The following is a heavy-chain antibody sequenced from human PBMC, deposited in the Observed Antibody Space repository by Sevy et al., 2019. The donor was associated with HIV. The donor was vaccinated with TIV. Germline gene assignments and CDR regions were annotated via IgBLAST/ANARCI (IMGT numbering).Heavy chain of an antibody. D-gene: IGHD6-13*01. CDR1: GFTFSSYW. CDR2: IKQGGSER. CDR3: ARDTAAGFDY. Sequence: GGSLRLSCAASGFTFSSYWMSWVRQAPGRGLEWVANIKQGGSERNYVDSVMGRVSISRDNAKKSLYLQMNSLRAEDSAVYYCARDTAAGFDYWGQGTLVTVSS. J-gene: IGHJ4*02. V-gene: IGHV3-7*01.